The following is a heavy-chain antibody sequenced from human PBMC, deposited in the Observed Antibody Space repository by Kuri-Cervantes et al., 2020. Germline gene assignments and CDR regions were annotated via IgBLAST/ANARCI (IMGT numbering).Heavy chain of an antibody. CDR1: GFTFSSYG. D-gene: IGHD3-10*01. CDR2: ISYDGSNK. V-gene: IGHV3-30*03. J-gene: IGHJ3*02. CDR3: ARDPPEKYYYASGSYSDAFDI. Sequence: GESLKISCAASGFTFSSYGMHWVRQAPGKGLEWVAVISYDGSNKYYADSVKGRFTISRDNSKNTLYLQVNSLRAEDTAMYYCARDPPEKYYYASGSYSDAFDIWGPGTMVTVSS.